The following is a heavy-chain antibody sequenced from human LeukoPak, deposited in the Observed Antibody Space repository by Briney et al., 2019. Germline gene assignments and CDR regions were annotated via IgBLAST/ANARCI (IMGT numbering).Heavy chain of an antibody. Sequence: ASVKVSCKASGYTFTGYYMHWVRQAPGHGLEWMGWISAYNGNTNYAQKFQGRVTITADESTSTAYMELSSLRSEDTAVYYCARDTRHRYCSSTICYRGWLDPWGQGTLVTVSS. CDR2: ISAYNGNT. V-gene: IGHV1-18*04. CDR1: GYTFTGYY. D-gene: IGHD2-2*01. CDR3: ARDTRHRYCSSTICYRGWLDP. J-gene: IGHJ5*02.